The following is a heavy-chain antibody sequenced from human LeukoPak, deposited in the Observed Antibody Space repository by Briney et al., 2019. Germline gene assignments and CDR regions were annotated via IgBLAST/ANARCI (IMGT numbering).Heavy chain of an antibody. J-gene: IGHJ3*02. CDR3: AKDFNDAFDI. V-gene: IGHV3-9*01. CDR2: ISWNSGSI. Sequence: LSGGSLRLSCAASGFTFDDYAMHWVRQAPGKGLEWVSGISWNSGSIGYADSVKGRFTISRDNAKSSLYLQMNSLRAEDTALYYCAKDFNDAFDIWGQGTMVTVSS. CDR1: GFTFDDYA.